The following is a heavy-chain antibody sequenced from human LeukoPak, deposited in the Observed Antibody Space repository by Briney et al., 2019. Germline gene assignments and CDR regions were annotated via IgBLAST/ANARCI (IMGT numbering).Heavy chain of an antibody. V-gene: IGHV1-24*01. CDR2: FDPEDGET. J-gene: IGHJ4*02. CDR1: GYTLTELS. D-gene: IGHD3-3*01. Sequence: ASVKVSCKVSGYTLTELSMHWVRQAPGKGLEWMGGFDPEDGETIYAQKFQGRVTITRNTSISTAYMELSSLRSEDTAVYYCARGGIFGVSDYWGQGTLVTVSS. CDR3: ARGGIFGVSDY.